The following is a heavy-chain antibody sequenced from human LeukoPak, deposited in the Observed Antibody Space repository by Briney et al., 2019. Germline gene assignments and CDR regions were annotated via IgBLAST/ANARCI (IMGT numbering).Heavy chain of an antibody. Sequence: GGSLRLSCAASGFTFSSYAMSWVRQAPGKGLEWVSAISGSGGSTYYADSVKGRYTISRDNSKNTLYLQMNSLRAEDTAVYYCAKDCSSTSCFYYWGQGTLVTVSS. CDR1: GFTFSSYA. J-gene: IGHJ4*02. D-gene: IGHD2-2*01. CDR2: ISGSGGST. CDR3: AKDCSSTSCFYY. V-gene: IGHV3-23*01.